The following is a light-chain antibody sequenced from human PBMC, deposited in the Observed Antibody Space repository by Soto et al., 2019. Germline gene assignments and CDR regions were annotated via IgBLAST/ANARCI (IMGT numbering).Light chain of an antibody. V-gene: IGKV1-9*01. CDR1: QGISTY. Sequence: DIKLTQSPSFLSASVGDRVTITCRASQGISTYLAWYQQKPGKAPKLLIYDASSLESGVPSRFSGSGSGTEFTLTISSLQPDDFATYYCQQYNSYPWTFGQGTKVDIK. CDR3: QQYNSYPWT. J-gene: IGKJ1*01. CDR2: DAS.